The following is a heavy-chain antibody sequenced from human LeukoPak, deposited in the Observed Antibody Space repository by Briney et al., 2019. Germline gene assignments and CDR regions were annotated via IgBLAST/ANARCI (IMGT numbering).Heavy chain of an antibody. V-gene: IGHV3-7*01. J-gene: IGHJ4*02. Sequence: GSLRLSRAASGFTFSSYWRSWVRQAPGEGLEWVANMKQDGSETYYVDSVEGRFTISRDNAKNSLYLQMNRLRAEDTALYYCARGQGYCSGGSCSGPGVFDYWGQGALVSVSS. CDR2: MKQDGSET. D-gene: IGHD2-15*01. CDR3: ARGQGYCSGGSCSGPGVFDY. CDR1: GFTFSSYW.